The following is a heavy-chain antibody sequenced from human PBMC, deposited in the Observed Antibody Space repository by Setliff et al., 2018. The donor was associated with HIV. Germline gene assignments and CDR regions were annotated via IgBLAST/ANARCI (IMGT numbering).Heavy chain of an antibody. D-gene: IGHD3-22*01. J-gene: IGHJ4*02. CDR1: GGTFSSYA. CDR2: IIPIRGIA. Sequence: ASVKVSCKASGGTFSSYAISWVRQAPGQGLEWMGGIIPIRGIANYAQKFQGRVTITADKSTSTAYMELSSLRSEDTAVYYCARDYYDSSGYIFFPGLPDYWGQGTLVTVSS. CDR3: ARDYYDSSGYIFFPGLPDY. V-gene: IGHV1-69*10.